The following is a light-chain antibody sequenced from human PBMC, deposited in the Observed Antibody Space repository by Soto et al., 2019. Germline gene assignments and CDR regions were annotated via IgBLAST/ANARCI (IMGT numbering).Light chain of an antibody. CDR3: QQYNNWPLYT. Sequence: EIVMTQSPATLSVSPGESATLSCRASQTIGSNLAWYQHKPGQAPRLLIYDASTRATGIPARFSGSGSGTEFTLTISSLQSEDFAVYFCQQYNNWPLYTFCQGTKLEIK. V-gene: IGKV3-15*01. CDR2: DAS. CDR1: QTIGSN. J-gene: IGKJ2*01.